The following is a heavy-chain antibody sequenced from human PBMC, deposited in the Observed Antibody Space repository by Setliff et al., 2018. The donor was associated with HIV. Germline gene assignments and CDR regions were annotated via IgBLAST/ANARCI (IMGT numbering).Heavy chain of an antibody. CDR2: IHASGKT. CDR3: ATLDPSGGNFLAY. Sequence: SETLSLTCTVSGDTDFYWNWIRQPPGKGLEWIGYIHASGKTNYNHSLKSRVTISLDTSKMQFSLHLTSVTAADTAVYYCATLDPSGGNFLAYWGQGTLVTVSS. J-gene: IGHJ4*02. D-gene: IGHD2-21*02. CDR1: GDTDFY. V-gene: IGHV4-4*09.